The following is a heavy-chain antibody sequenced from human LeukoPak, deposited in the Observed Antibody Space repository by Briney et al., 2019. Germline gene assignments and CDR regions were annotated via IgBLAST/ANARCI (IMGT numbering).Heavy chain of an antibody. CDR3: AKGSGWTPKYSYHMDV. V-gene: IGHV3-23*01. D-gene: IGHD6-19*01. J-gene: IGHJ6*03. CDR1: ESTFSSYA. Sequence: GGSLRLSCAASESTFSSYAMNWVRKAPGKGLEWVSTISGSGGSIYYADSVKGRFTISRDNSKNTLYMQMNSLRAEDTAVYYCAKGSGWTPKYSYHMDVWGKGTTVTVSS. CDR2: ISGSGGSI.